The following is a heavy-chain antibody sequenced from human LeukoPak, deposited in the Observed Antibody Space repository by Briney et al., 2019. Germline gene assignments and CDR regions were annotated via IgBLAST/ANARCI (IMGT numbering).Heavy chain of an antibody. V-gene: IGHV3-53*01. Sequence: PGGSLRLSSAASGFTVSSNYMSWVRQAPGKGLEWGSVIYSGGSTYYADSVKGRFTISRDNSKTTLYLQMNSLRAEDTAVYYCARVRGDYSDVSDAFDIWGQGTMVTVSS. CDR3: ARVRGDYSDVSDAFDI. CDR1: GFTVSSNY. D-gene: IGHD4-11*01. CDR2: IYSGGST. J-gene: IGHJ3*02.